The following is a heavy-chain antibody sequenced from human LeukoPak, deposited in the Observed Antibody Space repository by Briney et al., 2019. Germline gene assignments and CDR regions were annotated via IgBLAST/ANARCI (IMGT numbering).Heavy chain of an antibody. Sequence: GASVKVSCKASGYTFTSYYMHWVRQAPGQGLEWMGIINPSGGSTSYAQKFQGRVTMTRDMSTSTVYMELSSLRSEDTAVYYCARGGIRDSSSRSRSWHETYFDYWGQGTLVTVSS. CDR1: GYTFTSYY. CDR3: ARGGIRDSSSRSRSWHETYFDY. J-gene: IGHJ4*02. CDR2: INPSGGST. V-gene: IGHV1-46*01. D-gene: IGHD6-13*01.